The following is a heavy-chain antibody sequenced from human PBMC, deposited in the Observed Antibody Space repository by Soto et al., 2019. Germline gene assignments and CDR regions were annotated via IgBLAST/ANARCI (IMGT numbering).Heavy chain of an antibody. CDR2: ISSSGSTI. D-gene: IGHD3-3*01. CDR1: GFTFSDYY. Sequence: GGSLRLSCAASGFTFSDYYMSWIRQAPGKGLEWVSYISSSGSTIYYADSVKGRFTISRDNAKNSLYLQMNSLRAEDTAVYYCARGFGEIGDFWSGYPPGPFDPWGQGTLVTVSS. J-gene: IGHJ5*02. CDR3: ARGFGEIGDFWSGYPPGPFDP. V-gene: IGHV3-11*01.